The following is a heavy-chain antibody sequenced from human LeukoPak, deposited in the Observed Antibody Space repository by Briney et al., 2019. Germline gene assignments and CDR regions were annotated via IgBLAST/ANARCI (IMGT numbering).Heavy chain of an antibody. J-gene: IGHJ4*02. V-gene: IGHV1-8*01. CDR3: ARGDSPEY. CDR1: GDTFSAYD. Sequence: ASVKVSCRVSGDTFSAYDINWVRQATGQGLEWMGWMNPNSGNTGYAQKFQGRVTMTRNTSISTAYMELSSLRSEDTAVYYCARGDSPEYWGQGTLVTVSS. CDR2: MNPNSGNT. D-gene: IGHD1-14*01.